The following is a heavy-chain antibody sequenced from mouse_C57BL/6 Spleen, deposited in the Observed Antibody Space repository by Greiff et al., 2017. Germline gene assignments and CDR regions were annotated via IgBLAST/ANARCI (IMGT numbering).Heavy chain of an antibody. CDR3: ATDYGPWFAY. CDR1: GYTFTSYW. V-gene: IGHV1-72*01. Sequence: VQLQQPGAELVKPGASVKLSCKASGYTFTSYWMHWVKQRPGRGLEWIGRLAPNSGGTKYNEKFKSKATLTVDKPSSTAYMQLSSLTSGDSAVYYCATDYGPWFAYWGQGTLVTVSA. D-gene: IGHD1-1*01. CDR2: LAPNSGGT. J-gene: IGHJ3*01.